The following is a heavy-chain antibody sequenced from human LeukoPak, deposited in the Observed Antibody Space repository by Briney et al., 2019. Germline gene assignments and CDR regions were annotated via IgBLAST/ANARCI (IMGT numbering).Heavy chain of an antibody. CDR2: IYSGGGT. Sequence: GGSLRLSCAASGFTVSSNYMSWVRQAPGKGLEWVSVIYSGGGTYYADSVKGRFTISRDNSKNTLYLQMNSLRAEDTAVYYCARGNCSGGSCYPFDYWGQGTLVTVSS. J-gene: IGHJ4*02. CDR1: GFTVSSNY. D-gene: IGHD2-15*01. V-gene: IGHV3-66*02. CDR3: ARGNCSGGSCYPFDY.